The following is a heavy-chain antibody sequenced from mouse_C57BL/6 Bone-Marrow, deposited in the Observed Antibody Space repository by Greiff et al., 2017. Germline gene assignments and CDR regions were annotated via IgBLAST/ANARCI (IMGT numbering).Heavy chain of an antibody. V-gene: IGHV5-6*02. CDR2: ISSGGSYT. CDR1: GFTFSSYG. Sequence: EVKLVESGGDLVKPGGSLKFSCAASGFTFSSYGMSWVRQTPDKRLEWFATISSGGSYTYYPDSVKGRFTISRDNAKNTLYLQMSSLKSEDTALYYCASSWDYWGQGTSVTVSS. J-gene: IGHJ4*01. CDR3: ASSWDY.